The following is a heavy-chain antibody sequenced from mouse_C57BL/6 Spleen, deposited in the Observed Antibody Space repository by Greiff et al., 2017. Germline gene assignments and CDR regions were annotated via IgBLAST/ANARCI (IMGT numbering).Heavy chain of an antibody. D-gene: IGHD4-1*01. CDR3: TRVGLGRAMDY. V-gene: IGHV1-15*01. J-gene: IGHJ4*01. Sequence: QVQLQQSGAELVRPGASVTLSCKASGYTFTDYEMHWVKQTPVHGLEWIGAIDPETGGTAYNQKFKGKAILTADKSSSTAYMELRSLTSEASAVYYCTRVGLGRAMDYWGQGTSVTVSS. CDR2: IDPETGGT. CDR1: GYTFTDYE.